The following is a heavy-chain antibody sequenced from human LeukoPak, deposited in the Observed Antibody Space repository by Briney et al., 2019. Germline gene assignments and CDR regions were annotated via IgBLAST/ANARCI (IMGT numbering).Heavy chain of an antibody. CDR2: IDYSGAYT. J-gene: IGHJ6*02. V-gene: IGHV3-23*01. CDR3: AKVPYSDYGSGRPPFMDV. CDR1: GFIFSNYA. Sequence: GGSLRLSCAASGFIFSNYAMSRVRQAPGKGLEWVSTIDYSGAYTYYVDSVKGRFTISRDNSKNTLYMQMNSLRAEDTAIYYCAKVPYSDYGSGRPPFMDVWGQGTTVAVS. D-gene: IGHD3-10*01.